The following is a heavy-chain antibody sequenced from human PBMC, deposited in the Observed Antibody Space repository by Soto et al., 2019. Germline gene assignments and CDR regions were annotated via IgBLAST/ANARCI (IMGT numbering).Heavy chain of an antibody. J-gene: IGHJ6*02. CDR2: INHSGST. CDR3: ARSITIFGVVILSNEYYYYGMDV. D-gene: IGHD3-3*01. CDR1: GGSFSGYY. V-gene: IGHV4-34*01. Sequence: QVQLQQWGAGLLKPSETLSLTCAVYGGSFSGYYWSWIRQPPGKGLEWIGEINHSGSTNYTPSLKSRVTISVDTSKNQFSLKLSSVTAADTAVYYCARSITIFGVVILSNEYYYYGMDVWGQGTTVTVSS.